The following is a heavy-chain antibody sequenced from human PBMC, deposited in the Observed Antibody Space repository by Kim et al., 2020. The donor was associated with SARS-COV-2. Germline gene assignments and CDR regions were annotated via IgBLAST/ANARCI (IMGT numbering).Heavy chain of an antibody. V-gene: IGHV4-31*02. J-gene: IGHJ4*02. D-gene: IGHD3-3*01. Sequence: KSRVTISVDTSKNQFSLKLSSVTAADTAVYYCARFHQDFWSGYYSDTFDYWGQGTLVTVSS. CDR3: ARFHQDFWSGYYSDTFDY.